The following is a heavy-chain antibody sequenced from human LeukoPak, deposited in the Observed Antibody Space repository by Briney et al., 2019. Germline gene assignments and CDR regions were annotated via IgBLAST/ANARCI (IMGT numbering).Heavy chain of an antibody. CDR3: ASHDYGDSFDY. Sequence: SETLSLTCTVSGGSISGSSYYWGWIRQPPGKGLEWIGSIYYSGSTYYNPSLKSRVTISVDTSKNQFSLKLSSVTAADTAVYYCASHDYGDSFDYWGQGTLVTVSS. J-gene: IGHJ4*02. CDR2: IYYSGST. CDR1: GGSISGSSYY. V-gene: IGHV4-39*07. D-gene: IGHD4-17*01.